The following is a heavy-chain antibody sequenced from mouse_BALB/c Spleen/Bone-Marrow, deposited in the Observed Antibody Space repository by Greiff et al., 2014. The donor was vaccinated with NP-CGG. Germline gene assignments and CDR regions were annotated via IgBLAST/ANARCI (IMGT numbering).Heavy chain of an antibody. J-gene: IGHJ4*01. D-gene: IGHD2-3*01. V-gene: IGHV1-37*01. CDR3: GRWGDGYYYAMDY. Sequence: EVQLVESGPDLVKPGASVKLSCKASGYSFTGYFLNWVGQSHGKSLEWIGRINPFNGDTFYNQKFKGKATLTVDKSSTTAHMELLSLTSEDSAVYYCGRWGDGYYYAMDYWGQGTSVTVSS. CDR1: GYSFTGYF. CDR2: INPFNGDT.